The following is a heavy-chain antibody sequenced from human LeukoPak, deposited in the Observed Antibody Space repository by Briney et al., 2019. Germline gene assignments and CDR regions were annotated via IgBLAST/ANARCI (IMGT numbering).Heavy chain of an antibody. V-gene: IGHV4-59*01. CDR1: GGSISSYH. Sequence: SETLSLTCTVSGGSISSYHWSWVRQPPGKGLEWIGYVYYTGSTKYSPSLKSRLTISLDTSMNQFSLKLSSVTAADTAVYYCATGAGGWFDPWGQGTLVTVSS. CDR3: ATGAGGWFDP. CDR2: VYYTGST. J-gene: IGHJ5*02.